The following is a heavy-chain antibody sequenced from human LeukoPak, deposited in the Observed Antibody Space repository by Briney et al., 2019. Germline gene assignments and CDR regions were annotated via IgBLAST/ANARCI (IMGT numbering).Heavy chain of an antibody. J-gene: IGHJ5*02. CDR1: GFTFSNYW. CDR3: ASVSSPGQQPVSWFDP. V-gene: IGHV3-74*01. D-gene: IGHD6-6*01. Sequence: GGSLRLSCAGSGFTFSNYWMHWVRQAPGKGLVWVSRINSDGSTTDYRDSVKGRFTISRDNAKNTLYLQMNSLRAEDTAVYYCASVSSPGQQPVSWFDPWGQGTLVTVSS. CDR2: INSDGSTT.